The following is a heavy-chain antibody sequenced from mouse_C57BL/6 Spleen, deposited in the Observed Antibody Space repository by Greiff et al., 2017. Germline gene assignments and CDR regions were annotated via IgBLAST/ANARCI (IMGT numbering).Heavy chain of an antibody. CDR2: ISDGGSYT. D-gene: IGHD2-4*01. CDR3: AREGGNDYDGFDY. J-gene: IGHJ2*01. CDR1: GFTFSSYA. V-gene: IGHV5-4*01. Sequence: EVQVVESGGGLVKPGGSLKLSCAASGFTFSSYAMSWVRQTPEKRLEWVATISDGGSYTYYPDNVKGRFTISRDNAKNNLYLQMSHLKSEDTAMYYCAREGGNDYDGFDYWGQGTTLTVSS.